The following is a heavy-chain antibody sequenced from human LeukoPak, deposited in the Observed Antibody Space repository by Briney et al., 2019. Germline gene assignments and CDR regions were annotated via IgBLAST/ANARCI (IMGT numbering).Heavy chain of an antibody. D-gene: IGHD3-22*01. CDR1: GGSISSYY. V-gene: IGHV4-59*12. CDR3: ARRLRDYYDSSGYYRVSYYYYMDV. CDR2: IYYSGST. J-gene: IGHJ6*03. Sequence: SETLSLTCTVSGGSISSYYWSWIRQPPGKGLEWIGYIYYSGSTNYNPSLKSRVTISVDTSKNQFSLKLSSVTAADTAVYYCARRLRDYYDSSGYYRVSYYYYMDVWGKGTTVTVSS.